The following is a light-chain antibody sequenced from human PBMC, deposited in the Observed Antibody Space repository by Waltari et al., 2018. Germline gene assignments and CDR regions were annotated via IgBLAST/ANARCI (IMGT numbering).Light chain of an antibody. J-gene: IGKJ1*01. CDR1: QSLVHSDGNTY. CDR2: QVS. CDR3: MQRTHWPVWT. V-gene: IGKV2-30*02. Sequence: DVVMTQSPLSLPVTLGQPASISCRSSQSLVHSDGNTYLNWFQQRPGQSPRRLIYQVSNRDSGVPDRFSGSGSGTDFTRRISRVEAEDIGVYYCMQRTHWPVWTFGQGTKVEIK.